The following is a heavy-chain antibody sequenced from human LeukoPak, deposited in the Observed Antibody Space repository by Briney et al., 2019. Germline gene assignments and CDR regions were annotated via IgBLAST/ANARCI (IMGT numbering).Heavy chain of an antibody. V-gene: IGHV4-30-4*08. CDR2: IYYSGST. D-gene: IGHD3-16*02. Sequence: SQTLSLTCTVSGGSISSGGYYWSWIRQHPGKGLEWIGYIYYSGSTSYNPSLKSRVTISVDTSKNQFSLKLSSVTAADTAVYYCARGPNYVWGSYRYFDYWGQGTLVTVSS. CDR1: GGSISSGGYY. CDR3: ARGPNYVWGSYRYFDY. J-gene: IGHJ4*02.